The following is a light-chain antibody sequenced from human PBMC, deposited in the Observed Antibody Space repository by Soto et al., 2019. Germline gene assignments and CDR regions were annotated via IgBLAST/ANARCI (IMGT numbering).Light chain of an antibody. J-gene: IGLJ2*01. V-gene: IGLV3-21*04. Sequence: SSELTQPPSVSVAPGKTARITCGGNNIGSKSVHWYQQKPGQAPVLVIYYDSDRPSGIPERFSGSNSANTATLTISRVEAGDEADYYCQVWDSSSEHVVFGGGTKLTVL. CDR2: YDS. CDR3: QVWDSSSEHVV. CDR1: NIGSKS.